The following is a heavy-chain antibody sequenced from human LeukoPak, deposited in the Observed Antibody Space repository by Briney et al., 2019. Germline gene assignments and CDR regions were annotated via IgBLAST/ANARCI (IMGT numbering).Heavy chain of an antibody. CDR3: AAKANWGDDY. Sequence: TETLSLTCTVSGGSISSSSYYWGWIRQPPGKGLEWIGSIYYSGSTYYNPSLKSRVTISVDTSKNQFSLKLSSVTAADTAVYYCAAKANWGDDYWGQGTLVTVSS. J-gene: IGHJ4*02. V-gene: IGHV4-39*01. D-gene: IGHD7-27*01. CDR2: IYYSGST. CDR1: GGSISSSSYY.